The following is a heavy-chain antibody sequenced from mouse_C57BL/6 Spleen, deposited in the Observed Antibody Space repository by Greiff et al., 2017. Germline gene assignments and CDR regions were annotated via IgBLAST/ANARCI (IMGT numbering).Heavy chain of an antibody. D-gene: IGHD4-1*01. J-gene: IGHJ2*01. CDR2: IDPSDSYT. Sequence: VQLQQPGAELVRPGTSVKLSCKASGYTFTSYWMHWVKQRPGQGLEWIGVIDPSDSYTNYNQKFKGKATLTVVTSSSTAYMQLSSLTSEDSAVXYCARSGTFVYFDYWGQGTTLTVSS. CDR3: ARSGTFVYFDY. CDR1: GYTFTSYW. V-gene: IGHV1-59*01.